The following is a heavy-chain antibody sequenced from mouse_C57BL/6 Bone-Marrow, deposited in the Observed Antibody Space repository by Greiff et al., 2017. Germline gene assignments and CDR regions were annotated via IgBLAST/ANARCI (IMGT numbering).Heavy chain of an antibody. V-gene: IGHV14-4*01. CDR1: GFNIKDDY. CDR3: TLYYYGTRFAY. CDR2: IDPENGDT. J-gene: IGHJ3*01. Sequence: VQLQQSGAELVRPGASVKLSCTASGFNIKDDYMHWVKQRPEQGLEWIGWIDPENGDTEYASKFQGKATITADTSSNTAYLQLSSPTSEDTAVYYCTLYYYGTRFAYWGQGTLVTVSA. D-gene: IGHD1-1*01.